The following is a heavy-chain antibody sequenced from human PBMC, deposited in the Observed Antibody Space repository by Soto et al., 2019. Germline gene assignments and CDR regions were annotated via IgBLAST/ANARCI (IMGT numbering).Heavy chain of an antibody. CDR3: ARYGDDFWSGYYTTDYYYYMDV. CDR2: IYYSGST. CDR1: GGSISSYY. Sequence: PSETLSLTYTVSGGSISSYYWSWIRQPPGKGLEWIGYIYYSGSTNYNPSLKSRVTISVDTSKNQFSLKLSSVTAADTAVYYCARYGDDFWSGYYTTDYYYYMDVWGKGTTVTVSS. V-gene: IGHV4-59*08. J-gene: IGHJ6*03. D-gene: IGHD3-3*01.